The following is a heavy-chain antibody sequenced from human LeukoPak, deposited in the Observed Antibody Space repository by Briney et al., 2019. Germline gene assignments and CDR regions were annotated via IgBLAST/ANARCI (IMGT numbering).Heavy chain of an antibody. CDR2: ISPSSTYI. V-gene: IGHV3-21*01. Sequence: GGSLRLSCAASGFTFSSYSMNWVRQAPGKGLEWVSSISPSSTYIYYADSVQGRFTISRDNAKNSLYLQMNSLRAEDTAVYYCAKDQSVVVVTATDYWGQGTLVTVSS. CDR3: AKDQSVVVVTATDY. D-gene: IGHD2-21*02. CDR1: GFTFSSYS. J-gene: IGHJ4*02.